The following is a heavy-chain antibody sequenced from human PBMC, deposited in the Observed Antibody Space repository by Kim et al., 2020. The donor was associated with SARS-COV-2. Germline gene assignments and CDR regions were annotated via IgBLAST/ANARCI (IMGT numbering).Heavy chain of an antibody. Sequence: TNYNTSIKSRVTISADISKNQFSLILNSVTAADTAVYYCTRGATITPFGFWGQGTLVTVSS. V-gene: IGHV4-34*01. CDR2: T. D-gene: IGHD2-15*01. CDR3: TRGATITPFGF. J-gene: IGHJ4*02.